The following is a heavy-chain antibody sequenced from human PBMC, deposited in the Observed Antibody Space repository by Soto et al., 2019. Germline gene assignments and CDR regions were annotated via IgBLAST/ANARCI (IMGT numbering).Heavy chain of an antibody. CDR3: ARPGPGIALTENWFDP. Sequence: SETLSLTCTVSGGSISSSSYYWGWIRQPPGKGLEWIGSIYYSGSTYYNPSLKSRVTISVDTSKNQFSLKLSSVTAADTAVYYCARPGPGIALTENWFDPWGQGTLVTVSS. J-gene: IGHJ5*02. CDR1: GGSISSSSYY. D-gene: IGHD6-19*01. CDR2: IYYSGST. V-gene: IGHV4-39*01.